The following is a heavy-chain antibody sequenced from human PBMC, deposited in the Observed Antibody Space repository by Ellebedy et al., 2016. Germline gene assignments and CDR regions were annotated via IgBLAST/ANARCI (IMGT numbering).Heavy chain of an antibody. CDR1: GFTFGDYA. D-gene: IGHD1-1*01. CDR3: AKDHFNGNEKYDAFDI. Sequence: GESLKISCITSGFTFGDYAVSWFRQAPGKGLEWVGHIRNKANNYTTEYAASVKGRFTISRDDSKNSLFLQMNSLKIEDTTVYYCAKDHFNGNEKYDAFDIWGRGTMVTVSS. CDR2: IRNKANNYTT. V-gene: IGHV3-72*01. J-gene: IGHJ3*02.